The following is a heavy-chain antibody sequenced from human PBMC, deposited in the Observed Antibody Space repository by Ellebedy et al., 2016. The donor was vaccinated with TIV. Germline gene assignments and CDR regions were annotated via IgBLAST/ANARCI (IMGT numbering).Heavy chain of an antibody. CDR3: ARDSGIAAAGTGYYYYGMDV. D-gene: IGHD6-13*01. V-gene: IGHV1-8*01. Sequence: ASVKVSCKASGYTFTSYDINWVRQATGQGLEWMGWMNPNSGNTGYAQKFQGRVTMTRNTSISTAYMELSSLRSEDTAVYYCARDSGIAAAGTGYYYYGMDVWGQGTTVTVSS. CDR2: MNPNSGNT. CDR1: GYTFTSYD. J-gene: IGHJ6*02.